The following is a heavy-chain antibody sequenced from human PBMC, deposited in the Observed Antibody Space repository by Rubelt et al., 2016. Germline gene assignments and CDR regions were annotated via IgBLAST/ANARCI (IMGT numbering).Heavy chain of an antibody. Sequence: QVQLQESGPGLVKPSETLSLTCTVSGGSISGSYWSWIRQPPGRGLEWIGNIFHSGSTNYNPSLRSRVTISEDRSKNQFSLKLTSVTAADSAVYYCARHSLVPGEGWDYGMDVWGQGTTVTVSS. V-gene: IGHV4-59*08. D-gene: IGHD2-2*01. CDR1: GGSISGSY. CDR3: ARHSLVPGEGWDYGMDV. J-gene: IGHJ6*02. CDR2: IFHSGST.